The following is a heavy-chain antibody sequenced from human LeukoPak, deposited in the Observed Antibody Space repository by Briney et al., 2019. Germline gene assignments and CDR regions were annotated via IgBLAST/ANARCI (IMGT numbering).Heavy chain of an antibody. CDR1: GGSISSTTYY. CDR3: ARRDFYYGSGSYSNWFDP. D-gene: IGHD3-10*01. CDR2: IYSSGGT. J-gene: IGHJ5*02. Sequence: PSETLSLTCSVSGGSISSTTYYWGWIRQPPGKGLEWIGYIYSSGGTNYNPSLKSRVTMSVDTSKNQFSLKLSSVTAADTAVYYCARRDFYYGSGSYSNWFDPWGQGTLVTVSS. V-gene: IGHV4-61*05.